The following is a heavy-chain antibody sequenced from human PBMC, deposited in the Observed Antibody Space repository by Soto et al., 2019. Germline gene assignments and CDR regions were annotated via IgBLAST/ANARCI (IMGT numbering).Heavy chain of an antibody. D-gene: IGHD1-26*01. J-gene: IGHJ6*02. CDR2: INPSGGST. Sequence: GASVKVSCKASGYTFTSYYMHCVRQAPGQGLEWMGIINPSGGSTSYAQKFQGRVTMTTDTSTSTAYMELRSLRSDDTAVYYCAREGWDYYYYYGMDVWGQGTTVTVSS. CDR3: AREGWDYYYYYGMDV. CDR1: GYTFTSYY. V-gene: IGHV1-46*01.